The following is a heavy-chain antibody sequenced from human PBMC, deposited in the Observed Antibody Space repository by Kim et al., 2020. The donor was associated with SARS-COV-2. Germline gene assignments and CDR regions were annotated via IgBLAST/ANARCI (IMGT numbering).Heavy chain of an antibody. V-gene: IGHV4-39*01. CDR2: ISYSGTT. Sequence: SETLSLTCSVSGASITSTHSHDWGFIRQPPGKAFEWIATISYSGTTSYNPSLRSRVTMSLDTSNNQSSLNLTSLTAADTAVYFWVGLAVVGWPMNDFWGQRTLVTVSS. CDR3: VGLAVVGWPMNDF. J-gene: IGHJ4*02. CDR1: GASITSTHSHD. D-gene: IGHD1-26*01.